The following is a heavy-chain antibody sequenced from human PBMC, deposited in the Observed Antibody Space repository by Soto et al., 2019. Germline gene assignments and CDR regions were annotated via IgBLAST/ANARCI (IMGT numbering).Heavy chain of an antibody. V-gene: IGHV1-3*01. CDR1: GYTSTSYV. CDR2: INAGNGNT. CDR3: AKSATVPAAIAY. J-gene: IGHJ4*02. D-gene: IGHD2-2*02. Sequence: ASVKVSCRASGYTSTSYVIPWVRQAPGQRLEWMGWINAGNGNTKYSQKFQGRVTITRDTSASTTYMELSSLRSEDTAVYYCAKSATVPAAIAYWGQGTLVTVSS.